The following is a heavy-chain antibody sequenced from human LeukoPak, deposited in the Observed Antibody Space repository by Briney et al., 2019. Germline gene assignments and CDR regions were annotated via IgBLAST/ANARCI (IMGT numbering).Heavy chain of an antibody. CDR2: IYPTGNT. CDR1: GGAIISYY. J-gene: IGHJ6*03. V-gene: IGHV4-4*07. D-gene: IGHD3-22*01. CDR3: ARLKFYDSTGYSPGYYMDV. Sequence: PSETLSLTCSVSGGAIISYYWSWIRHPAGKGPERIGRIYPTGNTDYNPSLKTRVTMSTDLSKKQFSLRLRSVTAADTAVYYCARLKFYDSTGYSPGYYMDVWGKGTAVTVSS.